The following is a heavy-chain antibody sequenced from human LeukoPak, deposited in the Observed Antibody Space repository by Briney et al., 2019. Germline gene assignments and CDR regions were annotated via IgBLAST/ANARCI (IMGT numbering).Heavy chain of an antibody. CDR1: GYTFTGYY. CDR3: ARDPDCSSTSCYGERFDP. V-gene: IGHV1-2*02. D-gene: IGHD2-2*01. CDR2: INPNSGGT. J-gene: IGHJ5*02. Sequence: GASVKVSCKASGYTFTGYYMHWVRQAPGQGLEWMGWINPNSGGTNYAQKFQGRVTMTRDTSISTAYMELSRLRSDDTAVYYCARDPDCSSTSCYGERFDPWGQGTLVTVSS.